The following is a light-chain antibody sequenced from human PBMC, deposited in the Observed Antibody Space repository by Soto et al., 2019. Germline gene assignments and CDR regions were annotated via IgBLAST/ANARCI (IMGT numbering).Light chain of an antibody. CDR3: AAWDDSLSSLV. CDR2: RND. V-gene: IGLV1-47*01. CDR1: GPHIASIS. J-gene: IGLJ2*01. Sequence: QSVLSQPPSASETPGQRVTISCSEGGPHIASISVYWYQQLPGTAPKLLIYRNDQRPSGVPDRMSGSKSGTSASLAISGLRSEDEADYYCAAWDDSLSSLVFGGGTKLTVL.